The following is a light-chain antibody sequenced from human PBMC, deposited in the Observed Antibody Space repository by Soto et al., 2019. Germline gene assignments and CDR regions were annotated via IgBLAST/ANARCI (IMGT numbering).Light chain of an antibody. CDR2: AAS. V-gene: IGKV1-39*01. J-gene: IGKJ2*01. CDR1: QSITTY. Sequence: DIQMTQSPSSLSASVGDRVTITCRASQSITTYLNWYQQKPGKAPKLLIYAASTFQSGVPSRFSGSGCGTHFTLTISSPQPEDFAIYYCQQSYSTPYTFRQGTKLEIK. CDR3: QQSYSTPYT.